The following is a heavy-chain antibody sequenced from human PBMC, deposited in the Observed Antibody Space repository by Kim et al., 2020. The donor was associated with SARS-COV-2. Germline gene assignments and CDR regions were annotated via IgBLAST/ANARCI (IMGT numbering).Heavy chain of an antibody. V-gene: IGHV1-46*01. D-gene: IGHD6-13*01. CDR3: ARTPAGIAAAGTWGMYYYYGMDV. CDR2: INPSGGST. CDR1: GYTFTSYY. J-gene: IGHJ6*02. Sequence: ASVKVSCKASGYTFTSYYMHWVRQAPGQGLEWMGIINPSGGSTSYAQKFQGRVTMTRDTSTSTVYMELSSLRSEDTAVYYCARTPAGIAAAGTWGMYYYYGMDVWGQGTTVTVSS.